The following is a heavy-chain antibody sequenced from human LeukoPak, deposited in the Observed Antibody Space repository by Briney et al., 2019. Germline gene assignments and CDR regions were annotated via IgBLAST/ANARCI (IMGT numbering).Heavy chain of an antibody. V-gene: IGHV4-34*01. Sequence: PSETLSLTCAVYGGSSSGYYWSWIRQPPGKGLEWIGEINHSGSTNYNPSLKSRVTISVDTSKNQFSLKLSSVTAADTAVYYCARRVVRGPRGGYFDYWGQGTLVTVSS. CDR1: GGSSSGYY. CDR2: INHSGST. J-gene: IGHJ4*02. D-gene: IGHD3-10*01. CDR3: ARRVVRGPRGGYFDY.